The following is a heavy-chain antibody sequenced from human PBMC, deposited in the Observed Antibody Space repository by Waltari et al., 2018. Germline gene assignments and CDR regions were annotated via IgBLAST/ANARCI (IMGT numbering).Heavy chain of an antibody. CDR3: AIAQSQSLAAAGTRFGAFDI. J-gene: IGHJ3*02. Sequence: QVQLVQSGAEVKKPGASVKVSCKASGYTFTSYAMHWVRQAPGQRLEWMGWINAGNGNTKYSQKFQGRVTITRDTSASTAYMELSSLRSEDTAVYYCAIAQSQSLAAAGTRFGAFDIWGQGTMVTVSS. CDR2: INAGNGNT. D-gene: IGHD6-13*01. CDR1: GYTFTSYA. V-gene: IGHV1-3*01.